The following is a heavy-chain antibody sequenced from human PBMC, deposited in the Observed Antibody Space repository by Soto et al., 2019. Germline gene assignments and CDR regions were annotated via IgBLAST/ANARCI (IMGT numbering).Heavy chain of an antibody. J-gene: IGHJ2*01. CDR3: ARVQAGYWYFDL. Sequence: SETLSLTCVVSGGSISSGDNSWTWIRQPPGKGLEWIGYIYHSGSTYYNPSLKSRVTISVDRSKNHFSLKLTSVTAADTAVYYCARVQAGYWYFDLWGRGTLVTVSS. CDR2: IYHSGST. CDR1: GGSISSGDNS. D-gene: IGHD6-19*01. V-gene: IGHV4-30-2*01.